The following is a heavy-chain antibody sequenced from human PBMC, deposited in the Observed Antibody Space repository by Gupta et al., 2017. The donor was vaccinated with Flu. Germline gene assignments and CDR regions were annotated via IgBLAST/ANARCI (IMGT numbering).Heavy chain of an antibody. V-gene: IGHV3-23*01. D-gene: IGHD5-24*01. CDR3: VKGFNYILDI. CDR1: GFNFGNYA. Sequence: EVQLLESGGDLVQPGGSLRLSCGASGFNFGNYAMSWVRQAPGKGLEWVSGITTTGDFIYYADSRKGRFPTSRDNSKYALYLEMNSMSAEDTAVSYYVKGFNYILDIWCQFTLVTVSS. J-gene: IGHJ1*01. CDR2: ITTTGDFI.